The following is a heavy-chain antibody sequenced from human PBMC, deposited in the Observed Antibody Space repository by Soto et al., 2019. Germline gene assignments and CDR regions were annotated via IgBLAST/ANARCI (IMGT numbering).Heavy chain of an antibody. CDR2: IYPGDSNT. V-gene: IGHV5-51*01. CDR1: GYDFTGHW. J-gene: IGHJ4*02. Sequence: GESLKISCKGSGYDFTGHWIGWVRQMPGKGLEWVGIIYPGDSNTRYSPSFQGQVIISADRSISTAYLQWSSLKASDTAMYYCARHGITNPAPGSCFDLWCQGPPGTVFS. D-gene: IGHD3-10*01. CDR3: ARHGITNPAPGSCFDL.